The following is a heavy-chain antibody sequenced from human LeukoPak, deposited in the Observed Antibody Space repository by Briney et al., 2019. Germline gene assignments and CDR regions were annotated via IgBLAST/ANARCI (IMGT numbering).Heavy chain of an antibody. CDR1: GFTFSSYA. Sequence: PGGSLRLSCAASGFTFSSYAMSWVRQAPGKGLEWVSAISGSGGSTYYADSVKGRFTISRDNSKNTLYLQMNSLRAEDTAVYYCAKVRGSSGYSYYFDYWGQGTLVTVSS. V-gene: IGHV3-23*01. J-gene: IGHJ4*02. CDR2: ISGSGGST. D-gene: IGHD3-22*01. CDR3: AKVRGSSGYSYYFDY.